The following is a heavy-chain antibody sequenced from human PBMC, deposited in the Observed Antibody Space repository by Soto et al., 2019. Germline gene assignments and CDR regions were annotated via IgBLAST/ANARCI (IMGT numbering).Heavy chain of an antibody. Sequence: PSETLSLTCTVSGGSVSSGSYYWSWIRQPPGKGLEWIGYIYYSGSTNYNPSLKSRVTISVDTSKNQFSLKLSSVTAADTAVYYCARVRIAARPLNGMDVWGQGTTVTVS. V-gene: IGHV4-61*01. J-gene: IGHJ6*02. CDR2: IYYSGST. D-gene: IGHD6-6*01. CDR3: ARVRIAARPLNGMDV. CDR1: GGSVSSGSYY.